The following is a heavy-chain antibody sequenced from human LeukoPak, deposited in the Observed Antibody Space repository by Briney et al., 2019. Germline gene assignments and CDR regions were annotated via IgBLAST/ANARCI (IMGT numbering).Heavy chain of an antibody. Sequence: PGGSLRLSCAASGFTFSSYGMHWVRQAPGKGLEWVAVISYDGSNKYYADSVKGRFTISRDNSKNTLYLQMNSLRAEDTAVYYCAKVFPRGAARLEQFDYWGQGTLVTVSS. CDR3: AKVFPRGAARLEQFDY. CDR2: ISYDGSNK. CDR1: GFTFSSYG. D-gene: IGHD6-6*01. J-gene: IGHJ4*02. V-gene: IGHV3-30*18.